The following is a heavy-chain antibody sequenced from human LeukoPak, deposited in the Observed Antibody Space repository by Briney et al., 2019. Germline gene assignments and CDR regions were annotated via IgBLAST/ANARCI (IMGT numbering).Heavy chain of an antibody. CDR2: INHSGST. CDR1: GGSFSGYY. V-gene: IGHV4-34*01. Sequence: SETLSLTCAVYGGSFSGYYWSWIRQPPGKGLEWIGEINHSGSTNYNPSLKNRVTISVDTSKNQFSLKLSSVTAADTAVYYCARGNSGSYHYWGQGTLVTVSS. J-gene: IGHJ4*02. CDR3: ARGNSGSYHY. D-gene: IGHD1-26*01.